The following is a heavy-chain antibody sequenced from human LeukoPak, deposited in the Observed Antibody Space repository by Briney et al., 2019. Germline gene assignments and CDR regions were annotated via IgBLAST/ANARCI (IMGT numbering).Heavy chain of an antibody. CDR1: GFTFSNYW. J-gene: IGHJ4*02. CDR3: AGGGVDGGYYTEGSFHY. CDR2: INGAASST. Sequence: PGGSLRLSCAASGFTFSNYWMHWVRQAPGKGLVWVSRINGAASSTRNADSVKGRFTISRDNAKNTLYPQMNSLRGEDTAVYFCAGGGVDGGYYTEGSFHYWGQGALVTVSS. D-gene: IGHD3-3*01. V-gene: IGHV3-74*01.